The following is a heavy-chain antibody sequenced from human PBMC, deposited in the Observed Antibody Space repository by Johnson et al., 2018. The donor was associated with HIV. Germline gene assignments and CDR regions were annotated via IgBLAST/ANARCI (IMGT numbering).Heavy chain of an antibody. V-gene: IGHV3-13*01. Sequence: VQLVESGGGLVQPGRSLRLSCAASGFTFSSYDMHWVRQATGKGLEWVSAIGTAGETNDPGYEQGRFTIPRDNSKNTLYAQMNSRKTEDTAVYYCTTAVVTAILTPPGDIWGQGTMVTVSS. CDR2: IGTAGET. CDR3: TTAVVTAILTPPGDI. J-gene: IGHJ3*02. D-gene: IGHD2-21*02. CDR1: GFTFSSYD.